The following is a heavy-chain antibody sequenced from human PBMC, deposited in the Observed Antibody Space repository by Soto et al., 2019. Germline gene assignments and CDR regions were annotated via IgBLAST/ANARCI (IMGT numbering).Heavy chain of an antibody. V-gene: IGHV4-34*01. CDR1: GGSFSCYY. Sequence: SETLSLTCAVYGGSFSCYYWSWIRQPPGKGLEWIGEINHGGSTKYNPSLKSRVTISVDTSKNQFSLKVRSVTAADTAVYYCARGRLYGSSPFDYWGQGTLVTVSS. J-gene: IGHJ4*02. CDR2: INHGGST. CDR3: ARGRLYGSSPFDY. D-gene: IGHD1-26*01.